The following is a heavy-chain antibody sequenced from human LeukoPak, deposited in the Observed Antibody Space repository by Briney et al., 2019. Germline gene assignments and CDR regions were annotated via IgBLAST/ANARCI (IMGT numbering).Heavy chain of an antibody. Sequence: ASVKVSCKVSGYTSPFYGITWVRQAPGQGLEWMGWISAYNGNTNYAQKLQGRVTMTTDTSTSTAYMELRSLRSDDTAVYYCARGEYEVDPWGQGTLVTVSS. CDR1: GYTSPFYG. D-gene: IGHD2/OR15-2a*01. CDR3: ARGEYEVDP. V-gene: IGHV1-18*01. CDR2: ISAYNGNT. J-gene: IGHJ5*02.